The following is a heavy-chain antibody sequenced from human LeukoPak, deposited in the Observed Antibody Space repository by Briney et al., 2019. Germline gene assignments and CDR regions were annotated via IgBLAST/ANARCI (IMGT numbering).Heavy chain of an antibody. CDR2: IIPIFGTA. Sequence: SVKVSCKASGGTFSSYAISWVRQAPGQGLEWMGGIIPIFGTANYAQKFQGRVTITADKSTSTAYMELSSLRSEDTAVYYCARDRSSWFQWFDPWGQGTLVTVSS. CDR1: GGTFSSYA. D-gene: IGHD6-13*01. V-gene: IGHV1-69*06. J-gene: IGHJ5*02. CDR3: ARDRSSWFQWFDP.